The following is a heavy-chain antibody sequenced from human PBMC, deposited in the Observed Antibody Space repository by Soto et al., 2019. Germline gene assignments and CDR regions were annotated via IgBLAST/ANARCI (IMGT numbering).Heavy chain of an antibody. CDR1: GFTFSSYA. J-gene: IGHJ6*02. CDR2: ISYDGSNK. D-gene: IGHD3-3*01. V-gene: IGHV3-30-3*01. Sequence: QVQLVESGGGVVQPGRSLRLSCAASGFTFSSYAMHWVRQAPGKGLVWVAVISYDGSNKYYADSVKGRFTISRDNYKNTLYLQMNSLRAEDTAVYYCARDPLITRFLNNTRYYYYGMDVWGQGTTVTVSS. CDR3: ARDPLITRFLNNTRYYYYGMDV.